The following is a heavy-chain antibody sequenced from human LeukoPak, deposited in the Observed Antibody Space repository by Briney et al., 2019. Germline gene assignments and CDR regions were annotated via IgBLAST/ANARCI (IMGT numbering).Heavy chain of an antibody. CDR3: ARGGIEAAGTADF. V-gene: IGHV3-7*01. J-gene: IGHJ4*02. Sequence: GGSLRLSCAASGFTLSSHWMTWVRQAPGKGLEWVANIKQDGSEKFYVDSVKGRFTISRDNAENSLYLQMNSLRAEDTAVYYCARGGIEAAGTADFWGQGTLVTVST. D-gene: IGHD6-13*01. CDR1: GFTLSSHW. CDR2: IKQDGSEK.